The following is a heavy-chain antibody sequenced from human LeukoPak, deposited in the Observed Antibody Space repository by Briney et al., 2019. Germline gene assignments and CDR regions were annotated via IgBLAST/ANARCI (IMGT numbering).Heavy chain of an antibody. J-gene: IGHJ5*02. D-gene: IGHD1-14*01. CDR2: VSRSGNT. CDR3: ARGAPSELDP. CDR1: GGSFTGYY. V-gene: IGHV4-34*01. Sequence: PSETLSLTCAVYGGSFTGYYWNWIRQPPGRGLEWIGKVSRSGNTSYNPSLKSRVTISVDTSKNQFSLKLSSVTAADTAVYYCARGAPSELDPWGQGTLVTVSS.